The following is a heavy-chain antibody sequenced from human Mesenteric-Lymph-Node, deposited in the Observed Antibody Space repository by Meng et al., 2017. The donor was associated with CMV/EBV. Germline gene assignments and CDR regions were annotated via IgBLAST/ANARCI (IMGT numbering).Heavy chain of an antibody. CDR1: GFIFSTHA. Sequence: GGSLRLSCGASGFIFSTHAMHWVRQAPGRGLEAVALISNDVSNKYYGGSVKGRFTISRDNSQNTLYLQMSSLGPDDTAVYYCAREAGDDYYYGMDVWGQGTTVTVSS. CDR2: ISNDVSNK. J-gene: IGHJ6*02. CDR3: AREAGDDYYYGMDV. V-gene: IGHV3-30*04. D-gene: IGHD4-17*01.